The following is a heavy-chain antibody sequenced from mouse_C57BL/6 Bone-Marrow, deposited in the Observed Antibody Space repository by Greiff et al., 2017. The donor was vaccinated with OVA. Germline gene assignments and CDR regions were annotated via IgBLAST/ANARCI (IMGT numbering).Heavy chain of an antibody. D-gene: IGHD1-1*01. V-gene: IGHV2-6-1*01. CDR1: GFSLPSYG. Sequence: VMLVESGPGLVAPSQSLSITCTVSGFSLPSYGVHWVRQPPGKGLEWLVVIWRDGSTTYNSALKSRLSISKDNSKSQVFLKMNSLQTDDTAMYYCAGHGGLLRGAFAYWGQGTLVTVSA. CDR2: IWRDGST. CDR3: AGHGGLLRGAFAY. J-gene: IGHJ3*01.